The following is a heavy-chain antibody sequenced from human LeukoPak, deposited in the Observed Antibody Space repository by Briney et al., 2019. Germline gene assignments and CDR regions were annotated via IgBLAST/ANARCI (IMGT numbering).Heavy chain of an antibody. CDR2: ISGSGGST. V-gene: IGHV3-23*01. CDR3: AKVGIGSSGWYEDYFDY. Sequence: GGSLRLSCAASGFTFSSYAMSWVRQAPGKGLEWVSAISGSGGSTYYADSVKGRFNISRDNSKNTLYLQMNSLRAEDTAVYYCAKVGIGSSGWYEDYFDYWGQGTLVTVSS. CDR1: GFTFSSYA. D-gene: IGHD6-19*01. J-gene: IGHJ4*02.